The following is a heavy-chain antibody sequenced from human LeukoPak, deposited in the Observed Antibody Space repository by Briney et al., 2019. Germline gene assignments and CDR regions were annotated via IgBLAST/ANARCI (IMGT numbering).Heavy chain of an antibody. J-gene: IGHJ4*02. CDR2: IYYSGST. V-gene: IGHV4-59*01. D-gene: IGHD3-22*01. Sequence: SETLSLTCTVSGGSISSYYWSWIRQPPGKGLEWIGYIYYSGSTNYNPSLKSRVTISVDTSKNQFSLKLSSVTAADTAVYYCARGYDSSGYILNDYWGQGTLVTVSS. CDR3: ARGYDSSGYILNDY. CDR1: GGSISSYY.